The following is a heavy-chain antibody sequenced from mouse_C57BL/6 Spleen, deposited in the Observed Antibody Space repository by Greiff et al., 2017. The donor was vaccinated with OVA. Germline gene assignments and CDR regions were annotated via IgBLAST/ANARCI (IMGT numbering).Heavy chain of an antibody. J-gene: IGHJ1*03. Sequence: QVQLKQPGTELVKPGASVKLSCKASGYTFTSYWMHWVKQRPGQGLEWIGNINPSNGGTNYNEKFKSKATLTVDKSSSTAYMQLSSLTSEDSAVYYCARTKSSFWYFDVWGTGTTVTVSS. CDR1: GYTFTSYW. V-gene: IGHV1-53*01. CDR2: INPSNGGT. D-gene: IGHD1-1*01. CDR3: ARTKSSFWYFDV.